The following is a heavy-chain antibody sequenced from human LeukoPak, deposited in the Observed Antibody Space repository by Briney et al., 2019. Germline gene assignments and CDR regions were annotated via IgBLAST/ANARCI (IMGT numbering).Heavy chain of an antibody. V-gene: IGHV3-30*19. CDR3: ARGGELRYFDWLLSGTPNYYYGMDV. D-gene: IGHD3-9*01. Sequence: GGSLRLSCAASGFTFSSYGMHWVRQAPGKGLEWVAVIWYDGSNKYYADSVKGRFTISRDNSKNTLYLQMNSLRAEDTAVYYCARGGELRYFDWLLSGTPNYYYGMDVWGQGTTVTVSS. CDR1: GFTFSSYG. CDR2: IWYDGSNK. J-gene: IGHJ6*02.